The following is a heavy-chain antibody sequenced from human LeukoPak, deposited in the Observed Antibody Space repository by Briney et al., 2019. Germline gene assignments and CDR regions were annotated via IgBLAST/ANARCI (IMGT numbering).Heavy chain of an antibody. CDR3: ARGRAAAAPYYFDY. J-gene: IGHJ4*02. D-gene: IGHD6-13*01. Sequence: SETLSLTCTVSGGSISSHYWSWIRQPPGKGLEWIGYIYYSGSTNYNPSLKSRVTISVDTYKNQFSLKLSSVTAADTAVYYCARGRAAAAPYYFDYWGQGTLVTVSS. V-gene: IGHV4-59*11. CDR2: IYYSGST. CDR1: GGSISSHY.